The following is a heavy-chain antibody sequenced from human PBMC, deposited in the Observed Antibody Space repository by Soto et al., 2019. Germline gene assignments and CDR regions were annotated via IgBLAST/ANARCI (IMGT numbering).Heavy chain of an antibody. J-gene: IGHJ3*02. CDR3: ARDSGGGWELLHAFDI. V-gene: IGHV1-46*01. D-gene: IGHD1-26*01. CDR1: GYTFTSYY. Sequence: QVQLVQSGAEVKKPGASVKVSCKASGYTFTSYYMHWVRQAPGQGLEWMGIINPSGGSTSYAQKFQDRVTMTRDTSTSTVYMELSSLRSEDTAVYYCARDSGGGWELLHAFDIWGQGTMFTVSS. CDR2: INPSGGST.